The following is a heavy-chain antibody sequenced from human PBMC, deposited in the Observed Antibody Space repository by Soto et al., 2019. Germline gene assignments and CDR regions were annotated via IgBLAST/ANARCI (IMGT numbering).Heavy chain of an antibody. V-gene: IGHV1-46*01. CDR2: INPSGGST. CDR1: GYTFSSYD. J-gene: IGHJ6*02. CDR3: ARDQISGVATITPPYYYSGMDV. Sequence: ASVEVSCKASGYTFSSYDMHWVRQAPGQGLEWMGIINPSGGSTSYAQKFQGRVTMTRDTSTSTVYMELSSLRSEDTAVYYCARDQISGVATITPPYYYSGMDVWGQGTTVTVS. D-gene: IGHD5-12*01.